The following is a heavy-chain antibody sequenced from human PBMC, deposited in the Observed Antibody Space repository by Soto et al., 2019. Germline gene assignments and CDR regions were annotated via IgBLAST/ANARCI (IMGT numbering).Heavy chain of an antibody. J-gene: IGHJ4*02. Sequence: PSETLSLTCTVSGGSISSSSYYWGWIRQPPGKGLEWIGSIYYSGSTYYNPSLKSRVTISVDTSKNQFSLKLSSVTAADTAVYYCARLNLRGATTFDYWGQGTLVTVSS. CDR1: GGSISSSSYY. V-gene: IGHV4-39*01. CDR2: IYYSGST. D-gene: IGHD1-26*01. CDR3: ARLNLRGATTFDY.